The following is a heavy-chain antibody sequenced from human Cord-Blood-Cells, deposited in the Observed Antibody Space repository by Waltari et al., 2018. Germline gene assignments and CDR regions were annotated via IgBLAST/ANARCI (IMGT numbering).Heavy chain of an antibody. CDR1: GGSISSSSYY. V-gene: IGHV4-39*01. J-gene: IGHJ4*02. CDR2: IYYSGST. CDR3: ARLATFGGVIVDY. Sequence: QLQLQESGPGLVKPSETLSLTCTVSGGSISSSSYYWGGIRQPPGKVLEWIGSIYYSGSTDYNPSLKSRVTISVETSKNQFSLKLSSVTAADTAVDYCARLATFGGVIVDYWGQGTLVTVSS. D-gene: IGHD3-16*02.